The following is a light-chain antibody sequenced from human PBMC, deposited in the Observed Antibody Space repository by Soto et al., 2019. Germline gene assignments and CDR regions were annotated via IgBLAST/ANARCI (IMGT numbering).Light chain of an antibody. J-gene: IGKJ4*01. V-gene: IGKV3D-15*01. Sequence: EIVLTQSPGTLSLSPGERATLSCRASQSVSSNYLAWFQQKPGQAPRLLIYGASSRATGIPDRFSGSRSGPEFTLTINSLQSEDFAIYYCQRYNNWPLTFGGGTKVDIK. CDR1: QSVSSN. CDR3: QRYNNWPLT. CDR2: GAS.